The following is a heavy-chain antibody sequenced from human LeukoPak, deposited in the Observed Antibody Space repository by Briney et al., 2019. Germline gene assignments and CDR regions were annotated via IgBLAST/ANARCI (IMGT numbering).Heavy chain of an antibody. J-gene: IGHJ4*02. CDR3: ARWAGARPGGYYDFWTGPYDY. V-gene: IGHV1-46*01. D-gene: IGHD3-3*01. CDR2: INPTGDST. CDR1: GDTFTNYY. Sequence: GASVKVSCKASGDTFTNYYMHWVRQAHEEGLEWMGIINPTGDSTRYAQKFQGRVTMPRDTSTSTVYMELSSLRSEDTAVYYCARWAGARPGGYYDFWTGPYDYWGQGSLVTVSS.